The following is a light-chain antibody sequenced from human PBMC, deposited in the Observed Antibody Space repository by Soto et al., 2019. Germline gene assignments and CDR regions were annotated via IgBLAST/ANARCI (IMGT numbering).Light chain of an antibody. Sequence: DTVMTQSPDSLAVSLGERATINCRSSQSVLYSSNNKNYLAWYQQKPGQPPKLLIYWASTRESGVPDRFSRSGSGTDFTLTISSLQAEDVAVYYCQQYYSTPLTFGGGTKVDIK. V-gene: IGKV4-1*01. CDR1: QSVLYSSNNKNY. J-gene: IGKJ4*01. CDR3: QQYYSTPLT. CDR2: WAS.